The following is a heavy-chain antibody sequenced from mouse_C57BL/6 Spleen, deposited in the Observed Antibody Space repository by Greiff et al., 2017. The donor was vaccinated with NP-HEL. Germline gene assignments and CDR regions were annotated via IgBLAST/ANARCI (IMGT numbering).Heavy chain of an antibody. D-gene: IGHD4-1*01. Sequence: VQLQQPGAELVRPGTSVKLSCKASGYTFTSYWMHWVKQRPGQGLEWIGVIDPSDSYTNYNQKFKGKATLTVDTSSSTAYMQLSSLTSEDSAVYYCARTLGRCAMDYWGKGTSVTVSS. CDR2: IDPSDSYT. CDR1: GYTFTSYW. J-gene: IGHJ4*01. V-gene: IGHV1-59*01. CDR3: ARTLGRCAMDY.